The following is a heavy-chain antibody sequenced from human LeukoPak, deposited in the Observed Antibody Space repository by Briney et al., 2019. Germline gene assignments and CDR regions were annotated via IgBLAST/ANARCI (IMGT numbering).Heavy chain of an antibody. J-gene: IGHJ4*02. CDR1: GYTFSSHW. CDR3: AKLTIAARPIDY. D-gene: IGHD6-6*01. V-gene: IGHV5-51*01. CDR2: VYPGDSDI. Sequence: GESLKISCKISGYTFSSHWIGWVRQIPGKGLEWMGSVYPGDSDIRYSPSFQGQVTISADKAISTAYLQWSSLKASDTAMYYCAKLTIAARPIDYWGQGTLVTVSS.